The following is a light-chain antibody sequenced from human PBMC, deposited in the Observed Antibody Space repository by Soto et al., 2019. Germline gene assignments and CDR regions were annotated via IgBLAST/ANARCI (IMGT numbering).Light chain of an antibody. J-gene: IGLJ3*02. CDR3: GTWDSGLSVGV. Sequence: QSVLTQPPSVSAAPGQKVTISCSGSTSNIGNNYVTWYQQLPGTAPKYLIYENNKRPSGIPDRFSGSKSGTSATLDITGLQTGDEAEYYCGTWDSGLSVGVFGGGTKLTVL. V-gene: IGLV1-51*02. CDR1: TSNIGNNY. CDR2: ENN.